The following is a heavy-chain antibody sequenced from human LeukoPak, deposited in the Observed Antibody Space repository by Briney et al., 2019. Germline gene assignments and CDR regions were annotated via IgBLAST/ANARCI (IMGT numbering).Heavy chain of an antibody. Sequence: GESLKISCKGSGYSFTSYWIGWVRQMPGKGLEWMGIIYPGDSDTRYSPSFQGQVTISADKSINTAYLQWSSLKASDTAIYYCARQADYNIVTGYYKGHLDYWGQGALVTVSS. CDR3: ARQADYNIVTGYYKGHLDY. CDR2: IYPGDSDT. D-gene: IGHD3-9*01. J-gene: IGHJ4*02. V-gene: IGHV5-51*01. CDR1: GYSFTSYW.